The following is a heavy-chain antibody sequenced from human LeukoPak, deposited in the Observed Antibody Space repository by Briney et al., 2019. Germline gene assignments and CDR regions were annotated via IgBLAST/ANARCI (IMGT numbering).Heavy chain of an antibody. CDR3: AGHHPRNTIDF. CDR2: VSDIGSI. V-gene: IGHV4-59*08. J-gene: IGHJ4*02. CDR1: GGSISTYY. Sequence: SETLSLTCTVSGGSISTYYWGWIRQPPGKGLEWIAYVSDIGSINYNPSLRSRVTISLDTSKNQLSLKLSSVTAADTAVYYCAGHHPRNTIDFWGQGTLVTVSS. D-gene: IGHD3-10*01.